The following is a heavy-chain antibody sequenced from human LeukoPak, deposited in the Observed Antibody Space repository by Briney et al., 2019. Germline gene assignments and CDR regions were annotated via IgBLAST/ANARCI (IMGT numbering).Heavy chain of an antibody. CDR2: IKSDGTEK. Sequence: GGSLRLSCAVSGFTFSDYWMTWVRQAPGKGLEWVANIKSDGTEKHYVDSMKGRFTISRDNAKNSLYLQMNSLRAEDTAVYYCARERWGPEYWGQGTLVTVSS. CDR3: ARERWGPEY. D-gene: IGHD5-24*01. V-gene: IGHV3-7*01. CDR1: GFTFSDYW. J-gene: IGHJ4*02.